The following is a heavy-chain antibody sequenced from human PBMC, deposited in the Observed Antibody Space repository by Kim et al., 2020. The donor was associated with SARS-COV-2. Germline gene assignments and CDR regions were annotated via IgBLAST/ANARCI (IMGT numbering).Heavy chain of an antibody. CDR1: GGSFSGYY. J-gene: IGHJ6*02. CDR3: ARGRTWIQLCFPGLDYYYYGMDV. V-gene: IGHV4-34*01. CDR2: INHSGST. D-gene: IGHD5-18*01. Sequence: SETLSLTCAVYGGSFSGYYWSWIRQPPGKGLEWIGEINHSGSTNYNPSLKSRVTISVDTSKNQFSLKLSSVTAADTAVYYCARGRTWIQLCFPGLDYYYYGMDVWGQGTTVTVSS.